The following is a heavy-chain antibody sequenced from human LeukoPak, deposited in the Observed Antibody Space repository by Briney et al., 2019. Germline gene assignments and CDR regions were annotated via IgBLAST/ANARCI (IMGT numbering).Heavy chain of an antibody. D-gene: IGHD3-10*01. V-gene: IGHV4-34*01. J-gene: IGHJ4*02. CDR2: INHSGST. CDR3: ARGRALLWFGELFYFDY. Sequence: SETLSLTCAVYGGSFSGYYWSWIRQPPGKGLEWIGEINHSGSTNYNPSLKSRVTISVDTSKNQFSLKLSSVTAADTAVYYRARGRALLWFGELFYFDYWGQGTLVTVSS. CDR1: GGSFSGYY.